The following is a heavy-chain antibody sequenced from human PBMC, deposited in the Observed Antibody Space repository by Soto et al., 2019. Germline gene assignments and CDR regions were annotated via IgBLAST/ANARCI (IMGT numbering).Heavy chain of an antibody. D-gene: IGHD3-22*01. V-gene: IGHV3-30*18. Sequence: GGSLRLSCAVSGFTFSSYAMHWVRQAPGKGLEWVAAISHDGTNKNYGDSVKGRFTVSRDNSKKTLYLQMNSLRPEDTALYYCAKDEYYYSRSGYYIFDSWGQGTLVTVSS. CDR2: ISHDGTNK. CDR3: AKDEYYYSRSGYYIFDS. CDR1: GFTFSSYA. J-gene: IGHJ4*02.